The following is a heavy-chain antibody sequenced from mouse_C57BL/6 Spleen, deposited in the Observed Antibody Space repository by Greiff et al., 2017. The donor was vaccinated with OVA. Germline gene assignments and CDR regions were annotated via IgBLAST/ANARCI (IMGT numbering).Heavy chain of an antibody. CDR3: ARSGGSSYWYFDV. CDR1: GYTFTDYY. V-gene: IGHV1-19*01. Sequence: VQLKQSGPVLVKPGASVKMSCKASGYTFTDYYMNWVKQSHGKSLEWIGVINPYNGGTSYNQKFKGKATLTVDKSSSTAYMELNSLTSEDSAVYYCARSGGSSYWYFDVWGTGTTVTVSS. CDR2: INPYNGGT. J-gene: IGHJ1*03. D-gene: IGHD1-1*01.